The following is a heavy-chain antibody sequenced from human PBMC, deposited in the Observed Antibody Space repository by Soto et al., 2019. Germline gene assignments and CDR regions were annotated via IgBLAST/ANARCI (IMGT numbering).Heavy chain of an antibody. CDR1: GFTFSSFA. CDR2: ISYDGSSK. J-gene: IGHJ4*02. Sequence: QVQLVESGGGVVQPGRSLRLSCAASGFTFSSFAMHWVRQAPGKGLEWVAVISYDGSSKYFADSVKGRVTISRDNSKNTLYLQMNSLRAEDTAVYYCARDQGYDSRGDYYYWGQGTLVTVSS. V-gene: IGHV3-30-3*01. D-gene: IGHD3-22*01. CDR3: ARDQGYDSRGDYYY.